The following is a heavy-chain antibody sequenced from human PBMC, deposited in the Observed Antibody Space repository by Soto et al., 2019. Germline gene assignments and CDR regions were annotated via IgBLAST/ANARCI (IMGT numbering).Heavy chain of an antibody. CDR3: EMDVGSGELYVV. CDR2: IIPLFGTT. CDR1: GGTFSNYV. V-gene: IGHV1-69*13. J-gene: IGHJ6*02. Sequence: ASVKVSCKASGGTFSNYVISWVRQAPGQGLEWMGGIIPLFGTTDYAKKFQGRIAITADESTTTVYMDLSSLRFEDTAVYFCEMDVGSGELYVVWGQGTPVTVSS. D-gene: IGHD3-10*01.